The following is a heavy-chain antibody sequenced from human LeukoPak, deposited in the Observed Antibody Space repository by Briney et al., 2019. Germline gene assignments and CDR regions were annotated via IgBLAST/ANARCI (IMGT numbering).Heavy chain of an antibody. J-gene: IGHJ5*02. Sequence: SEALSLTCTVSGGSITNYYWSWIRQPAGKGLEWIGRVYISETTIYNPSLKSRVTMSVDTSKNLFSLRLSSVTAADTAVYYCAKGRGHSSTWDLWGQGTLVIVSS. D-gene: IGHD6-13*01. CDR1: GGSITNYY. CDR3: AKGRGHSSTWDL. CDR2: VYISETT. V-gene: IGHV4-4*07.